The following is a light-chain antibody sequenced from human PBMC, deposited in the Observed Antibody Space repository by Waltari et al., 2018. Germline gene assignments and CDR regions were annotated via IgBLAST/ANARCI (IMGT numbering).Light chain of an antibody. CDR1: QNIGGNY. V-gene: IGKV3-20*01. Sequence: ENVLTQSPGTLSLSPGERATLSCRASQNIGGNYLVWYQHKPGQAPRLLIYDASRRATGIPDRFSGSGSGTDFTLTISSLEPEDFAVYHCQQYGSSPRTFGQGTKLEI. J-gene: IGKJ2*01. CDR3: QQYGSSPRT. CDR2: DAS.